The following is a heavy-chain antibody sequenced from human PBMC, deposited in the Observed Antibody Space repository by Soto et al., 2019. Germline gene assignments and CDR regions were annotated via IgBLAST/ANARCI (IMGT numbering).Heavy chain of an antibody. CDR1: GYSFTGYY. Sequence: QVQLVQSGAEVKRPGASVKVSCKASGYSFTGYYMHWVRQAPGQGLEWMGWIIPHSGETNYAQKFQARVTLTRDTSISTSYMQLSGLTSDDTAVYYCARETDDFTQGAQDLWGQGTLVTVSS. CDR2: IIPHSGET. CDR3: ARETDDFTQGAQDL. D-gene: IGHD2-21*02. V-gene: IGHV1-2*02. J-gene: IGHJ5*02.